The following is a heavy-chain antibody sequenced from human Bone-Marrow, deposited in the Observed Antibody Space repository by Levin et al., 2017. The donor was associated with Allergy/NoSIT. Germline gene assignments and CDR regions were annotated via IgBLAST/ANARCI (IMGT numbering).Heavy chain of an antibody. CDR2: ISFDGRDE. CDR3: AKDRVYSYGDYFDY. D-gene: IGHD5-24*01. J-gene: IGHJ4*02. CDR1: GFTFTNHG. Sequence: GESLKISCVASGFTFTNHGFHWVRQAPGKGLEWVAFISFDGRDEYYPDSVKGRLTISRDDSKNTLFVELNSLRPEDTAVYFCAKDRVYSYGDYFDYWGPGTLVIVSS. V-gene: IGHV3-30*18.